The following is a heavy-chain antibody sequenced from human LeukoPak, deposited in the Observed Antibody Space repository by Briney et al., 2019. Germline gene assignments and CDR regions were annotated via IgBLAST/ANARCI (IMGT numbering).Heavy chain of an antibody. Sequence: GASVKVSCKASDYTFTKYGLSWVRQTPGQGLEWMGWISTYNGNTIYAQNLQGRVTMTTDTSTSTAYMGLRSLRSDDTAVYYCARTPRYDFWSGYSNWFDPWGQGTLVTVSS. V-gene: IGHV1-18*01. CDR3: ARTPRYDFWSGYSNWFDP. J-gene: IGHJ5*02. D-gene: IGHD3-3*01. CDR1: DYTFTKYG. CDR2: ISTYNGNT.